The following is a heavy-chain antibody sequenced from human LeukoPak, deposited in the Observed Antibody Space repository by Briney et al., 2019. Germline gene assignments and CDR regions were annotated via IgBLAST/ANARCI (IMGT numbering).Heavy chain of an antibody. Sequence: GGSLRLSCAASGLTFRSYAMSWVRQAPGKGLEWVSSAGSGGGTYYTDSVKGRFTVSRDNSANTLYLQMNSLRAEDTAVYYCAKKAARWLPYFEYWGQGALVTVSS. D-gene: IGHD6-19*01. CDR1: GLTFRSYA. J-gene: IGHJ4*02. CDR3: AKKAARWLPYFEY. V-gene: IGHV3-23*01. CDR2: AGSGGGT.